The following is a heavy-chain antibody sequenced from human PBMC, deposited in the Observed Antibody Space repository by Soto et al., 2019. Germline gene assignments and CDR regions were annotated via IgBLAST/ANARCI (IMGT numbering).Heavy chain of an antibody. CDR2: INHSGST. J-gene: IGHJ6*02. CDR3: ARGHRRRYYYGMDV. CDR1: GGSFSGYY. V-gene: IGHV4-34*01. Sequence: QVQLQQWGAGLLKPSETLSLTCAVYGGSFSGYYWSWIRQPPGKGLEWIGEINHSGSTNYNPSLKSRVTISVDTSKNQFSLRLSSVTAADTAVYYCARGHRRRYYYGMDVWGQGTTVTVSS.